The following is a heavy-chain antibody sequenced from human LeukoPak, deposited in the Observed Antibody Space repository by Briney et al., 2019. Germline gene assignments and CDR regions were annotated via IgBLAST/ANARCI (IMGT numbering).Heavy chain of an antibody. D-gene: IGHD2-2*01. Sequence: PGGSLRLTCAASGITLSSYGMHWVRQAPGKGLEWMAFIPYDGSKEYYADSVKGRFIISRDNAKNSLYLQMNSLRAEDTAVYYCARDGRTLGYCSSTSCLESGMDVWGQGTTVTVSS. V-gene: IGHV3-30*02. CDR2: IPYDGSKE. J-gene: IGHJ6*02. CDR3: ARDGRTLGYCSSTSCLESGMDV. CDR1: GITLSSYG.